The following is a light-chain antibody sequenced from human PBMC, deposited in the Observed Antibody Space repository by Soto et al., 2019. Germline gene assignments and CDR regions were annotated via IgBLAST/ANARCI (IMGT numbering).Light chain of an antibody. J-gene: IGKJ3*01. Sequence: EIVLTQSPATLSLSPGERATLSCRASQSVSSYLAWYQQKPGQAPRLLIYDASNRATGIPARFSGSGSGTDFTLTISSLEPEDFAVYYCQPRNHWAPGGTFGPGTKVDIK. CDR2: DAS. CDR1: QSVSSY. CDR3: QPRNHWAPGGT. V-gene: IGKV3-11*01.